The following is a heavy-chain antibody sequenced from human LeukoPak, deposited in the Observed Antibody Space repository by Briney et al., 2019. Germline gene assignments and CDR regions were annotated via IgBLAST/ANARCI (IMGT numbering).Heavy chain of an antibody. CDR3: ARDRLYYYYGMDV. J-gene: IGHJ6*02. V-gene: IGHV4-4*07. CDR1: GGSISSHY. CDR2: IYISGST. Sequence: SETLSLTCTVSGGSISSHYWSWIRQPAGKGLEWIGRIYISGSTNYNPSLKSRVTMSVDTSKNQFSLKLSSVTAADTAVYYCARDRLYYYYGMDVWGQGTTVTVSS. D-gene: IGHD3-16*01.